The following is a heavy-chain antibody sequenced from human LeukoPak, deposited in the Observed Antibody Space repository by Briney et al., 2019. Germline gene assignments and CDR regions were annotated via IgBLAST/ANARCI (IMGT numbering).Heavy chain of an antibody. CDR2: IYSSDT. D-gene: IGHD5-24*01. Sequence: GGSLRLSCAASGFTVSSNYMSWVRQAPGKGLEWVSVIYSSDTYYADSVKGRFTISRDNSKNTLYLQMNSLRVEDTAVYYCARPAEMATRKVYYFDYWGQGTLVTVSS. J-gene: IGHJ4*02. CDR1: GFTVSSNY. CDR3: ARPAEMATRKVYYFDY. V-gene: IGHV3-53*01.